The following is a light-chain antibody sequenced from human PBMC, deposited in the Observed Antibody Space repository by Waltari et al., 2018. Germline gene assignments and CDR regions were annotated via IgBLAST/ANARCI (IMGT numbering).Light chain of an antibody. CDR1: NSDIGRYNY. CDR2: DVN. CDR3: SSYTLDIKMI. V-gene: IGLV2-14*03. J-gene: IGLJ2*01. Sequence: QSALTQPASMSGSPGQLITISCTGSNSDIGRYNYVSWYQQYPGKAPKVLIYDVNKRPSGASDRVSGSKSGNTASLTISGLQAEDEADYYCSSYTLDIKMIFGGGTKLTVL.